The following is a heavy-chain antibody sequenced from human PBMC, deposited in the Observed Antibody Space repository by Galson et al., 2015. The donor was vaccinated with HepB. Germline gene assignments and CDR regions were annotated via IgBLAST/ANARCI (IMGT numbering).Heavy chain of an antibody. J-gene: IGHJ4*02. CDR3: ARQIAASRWAFDY. D-gene: IGHD6-13*01. CDR2: IYTSGST. CDR1: GGSISSYY. Sequence: ETLSLTCTVSGGSISSYYWSWIRQPAGKGLEWIGRIYTSGSTNYNPSLKSRVTISVDTSENQFSLKLNSVTAADTAVYFCARQIAASRWAFDYWGQGTLVTVSS. V-gene: IGHV4-4*07.